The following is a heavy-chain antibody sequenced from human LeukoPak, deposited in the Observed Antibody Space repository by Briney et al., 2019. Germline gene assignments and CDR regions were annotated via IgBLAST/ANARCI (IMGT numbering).Heavy chain of an antibody. CDR2: IYYSGST. Sequence: GSLRLSCAASGFTVSSNYMSWIRQPPGKGLEWIGSIYYSGSTYYNPSLKSRVTISVDTSKNQFSLKLSSVTAADTAVYYCARDHSSGWYGNWFDPWGQGTLVTVSS. CDR3: ARDHSSGWYGNWFDP. V-gene: IGHV4-39*07. CDR1: GFTVSSNY. J-gene: IGHJ5*02. D-gene: IGHD6-19*01.